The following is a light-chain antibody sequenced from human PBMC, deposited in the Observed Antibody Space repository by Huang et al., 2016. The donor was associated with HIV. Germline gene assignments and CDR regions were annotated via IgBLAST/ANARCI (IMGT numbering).Light chain of an antibody. Sequence: EIEMTQSPATLSVSPGERSTLSCRASHSVDSDLAWYQQKPGQAPRLLIYDASTRATGISAKCNGTGSGTEFSRSITNLQSEEFAVYYCQQYKDWPPLTFGGGTKVEI. V-gene: IGKV3-15*01. J-gene: IGKJ4*01. CDR3: QQYKDWPPLT. CDR2: DAS. CDR1: HSVDSD.